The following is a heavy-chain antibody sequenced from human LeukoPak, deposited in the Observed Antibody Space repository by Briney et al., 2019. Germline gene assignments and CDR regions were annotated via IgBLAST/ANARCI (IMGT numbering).Heavy chain of an antibody. J-gene: IGHJ6*03. D-gene: IGHD3-16*01. V-gene: IGHV3-23*01. Sequence: PGGSLRLSCAASGFTFGSYGMSWVRQSPGKGLEWVSSINSGGASAYYADSVKGRFAISRDNAKDTLYLQMNSLRAEDTAVYYCASPGGVVDSYYYYMDVWGKGTTVTVSS. CDR1: GFTFGSYG. CDR3: ASPGGVVDSYYYYMDV. CDR2: INSGGASA.